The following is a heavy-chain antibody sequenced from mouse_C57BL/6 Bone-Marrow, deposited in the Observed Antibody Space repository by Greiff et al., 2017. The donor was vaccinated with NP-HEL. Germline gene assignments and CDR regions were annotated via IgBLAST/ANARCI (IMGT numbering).Heavy chain of an antibody. CDR3: ARSEGLRGPPWFAY. J-gene: IGHJ3*01. V-gene: IGHV1-81*01. CDR2: IYPRSGNT. CDR1: GYTFTSYG. D-gene: IGHD2-4*01. Sequence: VQLQQSGAELARPGASVKLSCKASGYTFTSYGISWVKQRTGQGLEWIGEIYPRSGNTYYNEKFKGKATLTADKSSSTAYMELRSLTSEDSAVYFCARSEGLRGPPWFAYWGQGTLVTVSA.